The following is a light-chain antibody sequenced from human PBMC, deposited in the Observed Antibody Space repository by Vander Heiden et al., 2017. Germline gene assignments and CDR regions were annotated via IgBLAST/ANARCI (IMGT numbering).Light chain of an antibody. CDR2: AAS. J-gene: IGKJ1*01. CDR3: LQDHTFPWT. V-gene: IGKV1-6*01. Sequence: GDRVTITCRASQDIGNDLGWYQQKPGRAPAILISAASTLQPGVPSRFSGSRSVTEFTLTISSLQPEDFATYYCLQDHTFPWTLGQGPKVEI. CDR1: QDIGND.